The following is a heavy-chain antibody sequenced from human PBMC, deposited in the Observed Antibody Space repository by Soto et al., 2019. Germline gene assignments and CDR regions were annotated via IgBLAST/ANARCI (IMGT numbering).Heavy chain of an antibody. V-gene: IGHV4-59*11. CDR3: ARVSFFRGFDWLFAFDS. D-gene: IGHD3-9*01. Sequence: PSETLSLTCSVSGDSLRKHYWSWIRQPPGSRLEWLGHIFYSGDTSSYNPSLKSRVSMSVDTSKNQFSLKLRSVSADDTAVYFCARVSFFRGFDWLFAFDSWGQGALVTVSS. CDR1: GDSLRKHY. CDR2: IFYSGDT. J-gene: IGHJ4*02.